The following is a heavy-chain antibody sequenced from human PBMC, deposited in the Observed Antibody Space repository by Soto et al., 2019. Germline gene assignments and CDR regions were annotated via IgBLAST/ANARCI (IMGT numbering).Heavy chain of an antibody. CDR2: VYFTGGT. Sequence: SETLSLTCTVSGGSVSSGVYYWSWIRQPPGKGLEWIGYVYFTGGTNYNPSLKSRATISVGTAKDQFSLRLTSVTAADTAVYYCAREGRSQAHLEYWGQGTQVTVSS. J-gene: IGHJ4*02. CDR1: GGSVSSGVYY. V-gene: IGHV4-61*08. CDR3: AREGRSQAHLEY.